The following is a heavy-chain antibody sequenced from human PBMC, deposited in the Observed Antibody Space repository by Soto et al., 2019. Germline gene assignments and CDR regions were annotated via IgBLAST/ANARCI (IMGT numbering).Heavy chain of an antibody. Sequence: ETLSLTCAVSGASISGSYYYWAWLRQSPGKGPEWIGSVFYTGFTSYNPSLESRVSVSVDTSKSQFSLKLSAVTAADTAVYYCATSQKGYNWNYFDHWDQGALVTVSS. J-gene: IGHJ4*02. CDR3: ATSQKGYNWNYFDH. CDR1: GASISGSYYY. CDR2: VFYTGFT. D-gene: IGHD1-20*01. V-gene: IGHV4-39*01.